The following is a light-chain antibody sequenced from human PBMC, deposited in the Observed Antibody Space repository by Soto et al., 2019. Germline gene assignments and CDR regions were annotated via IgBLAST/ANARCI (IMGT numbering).Light chain of an antibody. CDR3: QQRQYWPPIA. V-gene: IGKV3-11*01. Sequence: VLTQSPATLSLSPGERATPSARVSLNVNSYLAWYQQKPGQAPRLLIYDASSRAAGIPARFSGSGSGTDFTLTISSLEPEDFAIYYCQQRQYWPPIAFGQGTRLEIK. J-gene: IGKJ5*01. CDR1: LNVNSY. CDR2: DAS.